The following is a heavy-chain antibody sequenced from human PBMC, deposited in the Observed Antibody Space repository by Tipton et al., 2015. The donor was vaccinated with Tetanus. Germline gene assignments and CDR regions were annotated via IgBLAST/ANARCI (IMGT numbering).Heavy chain of an antibody. CDR2: IIPMFGTA. J-gene: IGHJ5*02. CDR1: GGTFSSYG. CDR3: ARGSTGRFDP. D-gene: IGHD2-2*01. Sequence: QSGPEVKKPGSSVKVFCKASGGTFSSYGISWVRQAPGQGLEWMGGIIPMFGTANYAQKFQGRVTITADESTRTAYMELSSLRSDDTAVYYCARGSTGRFDPWGQGTLVTVSS. V-gene: IGHV1-69*01.